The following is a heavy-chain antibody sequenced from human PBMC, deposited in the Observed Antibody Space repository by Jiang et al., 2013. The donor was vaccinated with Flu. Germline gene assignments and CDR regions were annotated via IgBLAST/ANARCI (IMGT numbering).Heavy chain of an antibody. CDR1: GFSFDDHG. CDR2: LDWDGTST. CDR3: ARVYGDYGKRYWHFDL. D-gene: IGHD4-17*01. V-gene: IGHV3-20*04. J-gene: IGHJ2*01. Sequence: QLWRSGGGCGYAGGVPSRLSCAASGFSFDDHGMSWVRQAPGKGLEWVSGLDWDGTSTGYAGSVKGRFTISRDNGKKSLYLQMNSLRAEDTALYYCARVYGDYGKRYWHFDLWGRGTLVTVSS.